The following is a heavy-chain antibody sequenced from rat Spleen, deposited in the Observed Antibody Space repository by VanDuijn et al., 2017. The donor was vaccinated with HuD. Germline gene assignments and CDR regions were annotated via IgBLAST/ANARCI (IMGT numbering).Heavy chain of an antibody. CDR3: ARSGGARGWFAY. D-gene: IGHD1-11*01. J-gene: IGHJ3*01. V-gene: IGHV5-7*01. CDR1: GFTFSDFN. Sequence: EVQLVESGGGLVQPGRSLKLSCAASGFTFSDFNMAWVRQAPKKGLEWVATINYDGSRTYYRDSVKGRFTISRDNAKSTLYLQLDSLRSEDTATYYCARSGGARGWFAYWGQGTLVTVSS. CDR2: INYDGSRT.